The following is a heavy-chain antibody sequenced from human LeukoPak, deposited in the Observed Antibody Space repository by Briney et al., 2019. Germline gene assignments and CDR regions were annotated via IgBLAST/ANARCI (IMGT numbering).Heavy chain of an antibody. D-gene: IGHD3-22*01. CDR3: AKTNGYYDL. CDR2: ISGSGDKT. J-gene: IGHJ4*02. V-gene: IGHV3-23*01. CDR1: GFTFSSNG. Sequence: GGSLRLSCAASGFTFSSNGMSWVRKAPGKGLEWVSSISGSGDKTYYADSVKGRFTISRDNSKSTMYLQMNSLRAEDTAVYHCAKTNGYYDLWGQGTLVIVSP.